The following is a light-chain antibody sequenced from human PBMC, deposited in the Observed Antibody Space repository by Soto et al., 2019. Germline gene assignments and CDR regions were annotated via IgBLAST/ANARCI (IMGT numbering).Light chain of an antibody. CDR3: QQYGSSPT. V-gene: IGKV3-20*01. CDR2: GAS. J-gene: IGKJ4*01. Sequence: EIVLTQSPGTLSLSPGERATLSCRASQSVSSSYLAWYQQKPGQAPRLLIYGASSRATGIPDRFSGSGSGTAFTLTISRLEPEDCAVYYCQQYGSSPTFGGGTKVEIK. CDR1: QSVSSSY.